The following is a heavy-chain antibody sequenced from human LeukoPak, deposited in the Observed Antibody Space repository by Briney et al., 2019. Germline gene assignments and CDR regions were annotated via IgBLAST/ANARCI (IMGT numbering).Heavy chain of an antibody. J-gene: IGHJ3*01. CDR1: GVSISPYY. CDR3: ARLSAAVHLGAFDL. Sequence: SETLSLTCAVSGVSISPYYWAWIRQPPGKGLEWIGYIHTSGSNNQYPSLKSRVTISVDKSKNHFSLRLTSVIAADTAVYYCARLSAAVHLGAFDLWGQRTMVTVSS. CDR2: IHTSGSN. D-gene: IGHD3-3*01. V-gene: IGHV4-4*09.